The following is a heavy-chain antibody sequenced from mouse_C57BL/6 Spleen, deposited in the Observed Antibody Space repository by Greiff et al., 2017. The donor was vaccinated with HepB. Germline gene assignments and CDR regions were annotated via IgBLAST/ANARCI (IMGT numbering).Heavy chain of an antibody. CDR2: IRSKSNNYAT. Sequence: EVMLVESGGGLVQPKGSLKLSCAASGFSFNTYAMNWVRQAPGKGLEWVARIRSKSNNYATYYADSVKDRFTISRDDSESMLYLQMNNLKTEDTAMYYCVRHGLLRSSMDYWGQGTSVTVSS. J-gene: IGHJ4*01. D-gene: IGHD1-1*01. CDR1: GFSFNTYA. CDR3: VRHGLLRSSMDY. V-gene: IGHV10-1*01.